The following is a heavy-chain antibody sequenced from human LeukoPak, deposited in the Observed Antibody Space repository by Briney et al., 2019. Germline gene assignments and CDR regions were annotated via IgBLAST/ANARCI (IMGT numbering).Heavy chain of an antibody. J-gene: IGHJ4*02. CDR3: ARVWGYEQSSVEFDY. D-gene: IGHD2-2*01. CDR2: ISAYNGNT. Sequence: ASVKVSCKASGYTFTSYGISWVRQAPGQGLEWMGWISAYNGNTNYAQKLQGRVTMTTDTSTSTAYMELRSLRSDDTAVYYCARVWGYEQSSVEFDYWGQGTLVTVSS. CDR1: GYTFTSYG. V-gene: IGHV1-18*01.